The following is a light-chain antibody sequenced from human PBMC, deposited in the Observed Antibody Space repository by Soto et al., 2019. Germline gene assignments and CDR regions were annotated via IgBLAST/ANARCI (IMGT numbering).Light chain of an antibody. CDR1: QGIRID. CDR2: AAS. Sequence: AVQLTQSPSSLSASVGDSVTITCRASQGIRIDLGWYQQRPGTAPKLLIYAASNLQRGVPSRFSGIGFGTAFSLTINSLQPEDFATYYCLQNYKHPLTFGQGTRLE. J-gene: IGKJ5*01. CDR3: LQNYKHPLT. V-gene: IGKV1-6*02.